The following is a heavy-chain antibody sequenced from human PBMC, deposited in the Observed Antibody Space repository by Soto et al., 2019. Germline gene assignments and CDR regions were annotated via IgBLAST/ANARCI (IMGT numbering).Heavy chain of an antibody. Sequence: GGSLRLSCAASGFTFSSYSMNWVRQSPGKGLEWLSYISSSSNTIFYADSVKGRFTISRDSANSSLYLQLNSLRDDDTAVYFCARGLGWRRGPFDFWGQGTPVTVSS. J-gene: IGHJ4*02. V-gene: IGHV3-48*02. CDR2: ISSSSNTI. CDR1: GFTFSSYS. D-gene: IGHD2-21*01. CDR3: ARGLGWRRGPFDF.